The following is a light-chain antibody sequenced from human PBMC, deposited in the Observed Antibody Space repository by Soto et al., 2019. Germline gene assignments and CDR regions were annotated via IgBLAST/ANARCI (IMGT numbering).Light chain of an antibody. CDR2: AAS. CDR1: QAISNY. J-gene: IGKJ3*01. Sequence: DIQMTQSPSSVSASVGDRVTITCRASQAISNYLAWYQQKPGEVPKVLIYAASTSQSGVPSRFSGSGSGTDFTLTITSLQPEDVATYYCQKYNSAPFTFGPGTKVDLK. V-gene: IGKV1-27*01. CDR3: QKYNSAPFT.